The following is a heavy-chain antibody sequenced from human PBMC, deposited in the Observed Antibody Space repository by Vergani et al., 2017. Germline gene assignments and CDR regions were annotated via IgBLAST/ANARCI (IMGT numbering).Heavy chain of an antibody. CDR2: ISYDGSNK. CDR1: GFTFSSYS. D-gene: IGHD1-14*01. CDR3: AKDQGPEDYFDY. Sequence: QVQLVESGGGVVQPGRSLRLSCAASGFTFSSYSMHWVRQAPGKGLEWVAVISYDGSNKYYADSVKGRFTISRDNSKNTLYLQMNSLRAEDTAVYYCAKDQGPEDYFDYWGQGTLVTVSS. J-gene: IGHJ4*02. V-gene: IGHV3-30*18.